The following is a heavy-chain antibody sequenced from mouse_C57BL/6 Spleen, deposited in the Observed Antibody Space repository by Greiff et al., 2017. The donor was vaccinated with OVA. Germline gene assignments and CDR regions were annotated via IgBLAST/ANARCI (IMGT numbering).Heavy chain of an antibody. Sequence: VQGVESGPGLVAPSQSLSITCTVSGFSLTSYGVDWVRQSPGKGLEWLGVIWGVGSTNYNSALKSRLSISKDNSKSQVFLKMNSLQTDDTAMYYCATLYYSNYGYFDVWGTGTTVTVSS. CDR3: ATLYYSNYGYFDV. J-gene: IGHJ1*03. V-gene: IGHV2-6*01. D-gene: IGHD2-5*01. CDR1: GFSLTSYG. CDR2: IWGVGST.